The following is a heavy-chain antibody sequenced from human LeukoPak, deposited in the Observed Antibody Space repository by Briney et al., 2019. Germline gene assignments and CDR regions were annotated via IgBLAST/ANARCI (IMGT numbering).Heavy chain of an antibody. CDR2: ISSSSTI. J-gene: IGHJ4*02. D-gene: IGHD6-19*01. CDR1: GFTFSDYY. CDR3: ARVEVAVAIDY. Sequence: GGSLRLSCAASGFTFSDYYMNWVRQAPGKGLEWVSSISSSSTIYYADSVKGRFTISRDNAKNSLYLQMNSLRAEDTDVYYCARVEVAVAIDYWGQGTLVTVSS. V-gene: IGHV3-69-1*01.